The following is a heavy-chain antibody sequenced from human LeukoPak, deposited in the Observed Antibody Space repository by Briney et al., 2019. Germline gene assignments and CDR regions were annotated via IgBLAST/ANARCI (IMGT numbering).Heavy chain of an antibody. V-gene: IGHV1-69*13. Sequence: ASVTVSFKASGGTFSIYAISWVRQAPGQGLEWMGGIIPIFGTANYAQKFQGRVTITADESTSTAYMELSSLRSEDTAVYYCASSIAVAGRYYFDYWGQGTLVTVSS. D-gene: IGHD6-19*01. J-gene: IGHJ4*02. CDR3: ASSIAVAGRYYFDY. CDR2: IIPIFGTA. CDR1: GGTFSIYA.